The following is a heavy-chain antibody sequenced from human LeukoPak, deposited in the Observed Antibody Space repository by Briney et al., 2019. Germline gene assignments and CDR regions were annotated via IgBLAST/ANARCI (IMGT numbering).Heavy chain of an antibody. J-gene: IGHJ5*02. D-gene: IGHD2-8*01. CDR3: ARDQVYCTNGVCEADWFDP. CDR2: IYTSGST. CDR1: GGSISSYY. Sequence: PSETLSLTCTVSGGSISSYYWSWIRQPAGKGLEWIGRIYTSGSTNYNPSLKSRVTMSVDTSKNQFSLKLSSVTAADTAVYYCARDQVYCTNGVCEADWFDPWGQGTLVTVSS. V-gene: IGHV4-4*07.